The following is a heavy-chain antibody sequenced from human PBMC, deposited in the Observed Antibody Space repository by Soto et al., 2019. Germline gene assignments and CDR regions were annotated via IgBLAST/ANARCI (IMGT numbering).Heavy chain of an antibody. V-gene: IGHV3-74*01. CDR2: TNSDGSDT. CDR1: GFTFSSYW. Sequence: EVQLVESGGGLVQPGGSLRLSCAASGFTFSSYWRYWVRQAPGKGLVWVSRTNSDGSDTSYADSVKGRFTISRDNAKNTLYLQMNSLRAEDTAVYYCARDRGWSLFYYWGQGTLVTVSS. CDR3: ARDRGWSLFYY. D-gene: IGHD6-19*01. J-gene: IGHJ4*02.